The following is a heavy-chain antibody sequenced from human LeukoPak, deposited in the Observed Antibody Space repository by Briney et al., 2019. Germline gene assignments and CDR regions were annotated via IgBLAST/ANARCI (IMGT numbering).Heavy chain of an antibody. CDR2: ISAYNGNT. D-gene: IGHD6-19*01. CDR1: GYTFTSYD. CDR3: ARDQIAVAGSDAFDI. Sequence: ASVKVSCKASGYTFTSYDINWVRQATGQGLEWMGWISAYNGNTNYAQKLQGRVTMTTDTSTSTAYMELRSLRSDDTAVYYCARDQIAVAGSDAFDIWGQGTMVTVSS. V-gene: IGHV1-18*01. J-gene: IGHJ3*02.